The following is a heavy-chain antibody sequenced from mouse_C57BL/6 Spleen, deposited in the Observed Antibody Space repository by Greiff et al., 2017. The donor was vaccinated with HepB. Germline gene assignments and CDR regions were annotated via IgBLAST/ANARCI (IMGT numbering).Heavy chain of an antibody. V-gene: IGHV1-15*01. J-gene: IGHJ2*01. Sequence: QVQLKQSGAELVRPGASVTLSFKASGYTFTDYEMHWVKQTPVHGLEWIGAIDPETGGTAYNQKFKGKAILTADKSSSTAYMELRSLTSEDSAVYYCTRNFDYWGQGTTLTVSS. CDR3: TRNFDY. CDR2: IDPETGGT. CDR1: GYTFTDYE.